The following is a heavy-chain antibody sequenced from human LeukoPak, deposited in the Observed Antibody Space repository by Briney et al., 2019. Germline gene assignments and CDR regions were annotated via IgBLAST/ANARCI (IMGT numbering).Heavy chain of an antibody. CDR3: ARANTRYYYGMDV. V-gene: IGHV4-34*01. Sequence: SETVSLTCSVSGGSISSYYWSWIRQPPGKGLEWIGEINHSGSTNYNPSLKSRVTISVDTSKNQFSLKLSSVTAADTAVYYCARANTRYYYGMDVWGQGTTVTVSS. CDR1: GGSISSYY. J-gene: IGHJ6*02. D-gene: IGHD2-2*02. CDR2: INHSGST.